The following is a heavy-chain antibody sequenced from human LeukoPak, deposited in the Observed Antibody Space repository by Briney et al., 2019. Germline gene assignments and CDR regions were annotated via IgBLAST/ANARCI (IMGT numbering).Heavy chain of an antibody. CDR2: ISSSSSYI. V-gene: IGHV3-21*01. J-gene: IGHJ5*02. D-gene: IGHD2-2*02. CDR3: ARGPVPAAIRGGWFDP. Sequence: PGGSLRLSCAASGFTFSSYEMNWVRQAPGKGLEWVSSISSSSSYIYYADSVKGRFTISRDNAKNSLYLQMNSLRAEDTAVYYCARGPVPAAIRGGWFDPWGQGTLVTVSS. CDR1: GFTFSSYE.